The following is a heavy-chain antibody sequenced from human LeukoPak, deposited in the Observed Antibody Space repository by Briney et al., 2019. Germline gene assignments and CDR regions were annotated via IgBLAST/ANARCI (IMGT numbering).Heavy chain of an antibody. J-gene: IGHJ4*02. CDR1: GFTFSSYW. Sequence: GGSLRLSCAASGFTFSSYWMNWARQAPGKGLEWVASINHNGNVNYYVDSVKGRFTISRDNAKNSLYLQMNSLRAEDTAVYYCARGGYSYDYYFDYWGQGTLVTVSS. CDR2: INHNGNVN. CDR3: ARGGYSYDYYFDY. V-gene: IGHV3-7*04. D-gene: IGHD5-18*01.